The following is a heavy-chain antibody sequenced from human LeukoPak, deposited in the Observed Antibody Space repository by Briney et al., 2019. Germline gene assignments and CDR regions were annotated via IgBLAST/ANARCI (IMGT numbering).Heavy chain of an antibody. CDR3: ARSDGGSHY. CDR2: ISSSSSTI. D-gene: IGHD3-16*01. J-gene: IGHJ4*02. V-gene: IGHV3-48*04. CDR1: GFTLSSYS. Sequence: GWSLRLSCAASGFTLSSYSMNWVRQAPGKGREWVSYISSSSSTIYYAASVKGRFTISRDNAKKSLYMQMNSLRAEDTAVYYCARSDGGSHYWGQGTLVTVSS.